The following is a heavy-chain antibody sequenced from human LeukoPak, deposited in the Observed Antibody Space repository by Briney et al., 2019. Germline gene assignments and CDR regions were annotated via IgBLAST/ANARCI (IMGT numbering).Heavy chain of an antibody. D-gene: IGHD2-15*01. J-gene: IGHJ4*02. CDR3: ARDQDGSCYVDY. V-gene: IGHV4-59*01. CDR1: GGSISSYY. CDR2: ISYSGST. Sequence: SETLSLTCTVSGGSISSYYWSWIRQPPGKGLEWIGYISYSGSTNYNPSLKSRVTISVDTSKNQFSLKLSSVTAADTAMYYCARDQDGSCYVDYWGQGTLVTVSS.